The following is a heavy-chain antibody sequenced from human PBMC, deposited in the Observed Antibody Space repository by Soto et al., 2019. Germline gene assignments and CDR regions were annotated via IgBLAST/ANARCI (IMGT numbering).Heavy chain of an antibody. CDR1: GLSLSTSGVG. V-gene: IGHV2-5*02. Sequence: QITLKESGPTLVKPTQTLTLTCTVSGLSLSTSGVGVGWIRQPPGKALEWLALIDWDDDKRYSPFLKSRLTITKDTSRNQVVLTMTNMDPADTGTYYCAHRTVYDGSFDYWGQGTLVTVSS. D-gene: IGHD5-12*01. CDR2: IDWDDDK. CDR3: AHRTVYDGSFDY. J-gene: IGHJ4*02.